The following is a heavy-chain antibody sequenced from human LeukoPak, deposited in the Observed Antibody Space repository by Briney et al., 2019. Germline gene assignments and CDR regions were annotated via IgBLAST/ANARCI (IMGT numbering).Heavy chain of an antibody. D-gene: IGHD6-19*01. CDR2: ADYTGST. CDR1: GGSISSYY. J-gene: IGHJ4*02. Sequence: PSETLSLTCTVSGGSISSYYWSWIRQSPGEGLEWIGYADYTGSTKYNPSLKSRVTMSLDTSNNQFSLKLDSVTAADTAVYYCAGGYSSDWYFNCWGQGTLVTVSS. CDR3: AGGYSSDWYFNC. V-gene: IGHV4-59*01.